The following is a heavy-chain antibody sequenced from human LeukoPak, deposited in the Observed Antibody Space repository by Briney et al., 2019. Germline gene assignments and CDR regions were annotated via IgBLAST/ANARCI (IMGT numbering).Heavy chain of an antibody. CDR1: GFTFSSYW. D-gene: IGHD4-17*01. V-gene: IGHV3-74*01. Sequence: TGGSLRLSCAASGFTFSSYWMHWVRQAPGKGLVWVSRINSDGSSTSYADSVKGRFTISRDNAKNTLYLQMNSLRAEDTAVYYCASGGDGDPADYWGQGTLVTVSS. J-gene: IGHJ4*02. CDR2: INSDGSST. CDR3: ASGGDGDPADY.